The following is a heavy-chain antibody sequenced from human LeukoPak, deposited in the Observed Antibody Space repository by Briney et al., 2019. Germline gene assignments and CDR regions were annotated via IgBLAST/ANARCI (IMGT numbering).Heavy chain of an antibody. J-gene: IGHJ4*02. D-gene: IGHD3-22*01. CDR2: MYLSGTT. V-gene: IGHV4-4*02. CDR1: DDSINSLDL. Sequence: SETLSLTCTVSDDSINSLDLWSWVRQPPGKGLEWIGEMYLSGTTHSNPSVKSRVTISIDKSKNQFFLNLSSVTAADTAVYYCAGLVGRYSSGLYYYYFDYWGQGTLVTVSS. CDR3: AGLVGRYSSGLYYYYFDY.